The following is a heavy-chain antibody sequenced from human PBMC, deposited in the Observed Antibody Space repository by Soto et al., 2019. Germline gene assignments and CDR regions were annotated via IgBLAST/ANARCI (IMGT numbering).Heavy chain of an antibody. CDR1: GFTFSSYS. CDR2: ISSSSSTI. CDR3: ARSLNWFSSDYYYGMDV. Sequence: PGGSLRLSCAASGFTFSSYSMNWVRQAPGKGLEWVSYISSSSSTIYYADSVKGRFTISRDNAKNSLYLQMNSLRDEDTAVYYCARSLNWFSSDYYYGMDVWGQGTTVTVSS. J-gene: IGHJ6*02. D-gene: IGHD3-10*01. V-gene: IGHV3-48*02.